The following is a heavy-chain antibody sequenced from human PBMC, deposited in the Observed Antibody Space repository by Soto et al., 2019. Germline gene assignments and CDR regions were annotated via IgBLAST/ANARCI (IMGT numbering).Heavy chain of an antibody. V-gene: IGHV1-3*01. Sequence: QVQLVQSGAEVKKPGASVRVSCKASGYTFTSYAMHWVRQAPGQRLEWMGWINAGNGNTKYSQKFQGRVTITRDTSASTAYMELSSLRSEDTAVYYCARGPVGFRYNWNRPEDYWGQGTLVTVSS. CDR2: INAGNGNT. CDR1: GYTFTSYA. D-gene: IGHD1-1*01. J-gene: IGHJ4*02. CDR3: ARGPVGFRYNWNRPEDY.